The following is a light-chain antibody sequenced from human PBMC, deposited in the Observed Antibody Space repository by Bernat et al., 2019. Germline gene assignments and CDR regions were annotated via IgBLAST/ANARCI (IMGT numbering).Light chain of an antibody. J-gene: IGKJ2*01. CDR1: QSISSW. Sequence: DIQMTQSPSTLSASVGDRVTITCRASQSISSWLAWYQQKPGKAPKLLIYMASSLESGVPSRFSGSGSGTEFTLTISSLQPDDFATYYCQQYNSYPYTFGQGTKLEIK. CDR3: QQYNSYPYT. CDR2: MAS. V-gene: IGKV1-5*03.